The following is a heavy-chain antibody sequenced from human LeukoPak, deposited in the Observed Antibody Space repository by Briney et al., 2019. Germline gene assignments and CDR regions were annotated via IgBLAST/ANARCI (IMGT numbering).Heavy chain of an antibody. V-gene: IGHV1-58*02. CDR1: GFTFTSSA. CDR2: IVVGSGNT. J-gene: IGHJ3*01. D-gene: IGHD3-10*01. Sequence: AVKVSCKASGFTFTSSAMQWVRQARGQRLEWIGCIVVGSGNTNYPQKFQERVTITRDMSTTTAYMELSSLRSEDTAMYYCAADRDYYGSGGDAFDLWGQGTMVTVSS. CDR3: AADRDYYGSGGDAFDL.